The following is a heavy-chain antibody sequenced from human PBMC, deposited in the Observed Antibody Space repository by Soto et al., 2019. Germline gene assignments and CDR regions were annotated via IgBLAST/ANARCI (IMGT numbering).Heavy chain of an antibody. CDR2: IKEDGNEK. CDR3: ARGIDDQASYGMDL. CDR1: RFSFANYW. J-gene: IGHJ6*02. Sequence: EVQLVESGGGLVQPGGYLRLSCAASRFSFANYWMSWVRQAPGKGLEWVGHIKEDGNEKSYADSVKGRFTISRDNAKKSVYLQMNSMRAEDTAVYYCARGIDDQASYGMDLWGQGTTVTVSS. V-gene: IGHV3-7*01.